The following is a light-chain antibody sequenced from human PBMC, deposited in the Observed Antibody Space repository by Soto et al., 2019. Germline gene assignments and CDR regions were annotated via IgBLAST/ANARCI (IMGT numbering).Light chain of an antibody. Sequence: EIVLTQSPATLSLSPGERATLYCSSSQSVSSSYLAWYQQKPGQAPRLLIYGASSRATGIPDRFTGSGSGTDFTLTISRLEPEDFAVYYCQQSGSSPPTFGQGTKVDIK. CDR3: QQSGSSPPT. CDR2: GAS. V-gene: IGKV3-20*01. J-gene: IGKJ1*01. CDR1: QSVSSSY.